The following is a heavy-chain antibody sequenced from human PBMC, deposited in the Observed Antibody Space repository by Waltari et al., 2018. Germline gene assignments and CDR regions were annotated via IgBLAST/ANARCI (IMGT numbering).Heavy chain of an antibody. CDR2: IRDDGSNK. D-gene: IGHD3-3*01. V-gene: IGHV3-30*02. J-gene: IGHJ4*02. CDR1: GFSFSRFG. CDR3: ANSIGMATFDS. Sequence: QVQLVESGGGVVQPGGSLRLSCAASGFSFSRFGMHWVRQAPGKGLEWVTFIRDDGSNKYYSDSGKGRFIISRDKSKNTLYLQMNSLRAEDTAVYYCANSIGMATFDSWGQGTLVTVSS.